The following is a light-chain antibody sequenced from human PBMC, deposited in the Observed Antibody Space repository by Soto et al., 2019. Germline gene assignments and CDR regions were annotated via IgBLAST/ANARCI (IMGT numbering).Light chain of an antibody. CDR1: QSVGSSH. J-gene: IGKJ5*01. Sequence: EIVLTQSPGTLSLSPGERATLSCRASQSVGSSHLAWYQQKPGQAPSLLIYGASTRATGVPDRFSGTGSGTEFTLTISSLKSEDYAVYYCQQYKSWPPITFGQGTRLE. V-gene: IGKV3-15*01. CDR3: QQYKSWPPIT. CDR2: GAS.